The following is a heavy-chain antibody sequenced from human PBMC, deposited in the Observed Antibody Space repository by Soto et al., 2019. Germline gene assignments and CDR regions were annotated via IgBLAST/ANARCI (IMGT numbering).Heavy chain of an antibody. CDR2: IYYSGST. CDR1: GGSISSYY. J-gene: IGHJ4*02. CDR3: ARGGSWYYFDY. V-gene: IGHV4-59*01. D-gene: IGHD6-13*01. Sequence: SETLSLTCTVSGGSISSYYWSWIRQPPGKGLEWIGYIYYSGSTNYNPSLKSRVTISVDTSKNQFSLKLSSVTAADTAVYYCARGGSWYYFDYWGQGTLVTVSS.